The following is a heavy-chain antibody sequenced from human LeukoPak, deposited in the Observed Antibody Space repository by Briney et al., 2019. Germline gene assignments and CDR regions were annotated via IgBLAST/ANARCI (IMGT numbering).Heavy chain of an antibody. J-gene: IGHJ4*02. CDR2: INPNRDGT. D-gene: IGHD5-24*01. V-gene: IGHV1-2*02. Sequence: ASVKVSCKASGYTFTGYYMHWVRQAPGQGLEWMGWINPNRDGTNYAQKFQGRVTMTTDTSISTAYMELSRLRSDDTAVYYCARLVQRCLHDYWGRGTLDSVSS. CDR3: ARLVQRCLHDY. CDR1: GYTFTGYY.